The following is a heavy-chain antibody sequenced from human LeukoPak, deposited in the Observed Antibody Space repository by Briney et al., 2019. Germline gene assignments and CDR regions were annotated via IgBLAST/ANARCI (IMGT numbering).Heavy chain of an antibody. CDR1: GFTFSSYS. CDR3: ARERITMVRGVIGYFDY. Sequence: MAGGSLTLSCAPSGFTFSSYSMNWARHAPGKGLEWLSSISSSSSYIYYADSVKGQFTISRDNAKNSLYLQMNSLRAEDTAVYYCARERITMVRGVIGYFDYWGQGTLVTVSS. J-gene: IGHJ4*02. D-gene: IGHD3-10*01. CDR2: ISSSSSYI. V-gene: IGHV3-21*01.